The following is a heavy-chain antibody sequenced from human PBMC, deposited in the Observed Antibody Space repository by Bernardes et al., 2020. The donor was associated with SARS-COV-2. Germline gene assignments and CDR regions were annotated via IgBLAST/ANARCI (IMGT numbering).Heavy chain of an antibody. V-gene: IGHV4-31*03. CDR3: ARVNGWGELTYFDY. Sequence: SETLSLTCTVSGGSISSGAYYWSWVRHHPGKGLECIGYISHTGSASYNPSLGSRISISVDTSKNQFSLKLSSVTAADTAVYYCARVNGWGELTYFDYWGQGTLVTVSS. CDR1: GGSISSGAYY. D-gene: IGHD1-7*01. CDR2: ISHTGSA. J-gene: IGHJ4*02.